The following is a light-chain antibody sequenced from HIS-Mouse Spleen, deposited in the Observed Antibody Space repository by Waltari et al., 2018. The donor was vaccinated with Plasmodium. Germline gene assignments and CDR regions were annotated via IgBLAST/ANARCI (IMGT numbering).Light chain of an antibody. CDR1: SSDVGSYNL. V-gene: IGLV2-23*01. Sequence: QSALTQPASVSGSPGQSITISCTGTSSDVGSYNLVSWYQQHPGKAPKLMIYEGSKRPSGFSNRFSGSKSGNTASLTISGLQADDEADYYCCSYAGSSTWVFGGGTKLTVL. CDR2: EGS. J-gene: IGLJ3*02. CDR3: CSYAGSSTWV.